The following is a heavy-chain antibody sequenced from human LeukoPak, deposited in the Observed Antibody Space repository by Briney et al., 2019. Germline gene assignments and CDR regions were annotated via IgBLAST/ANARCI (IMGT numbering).Heavy chain of an antibody. CDR3: ARVPDYDFWSGYYFDY. V-gene: IGHV3-74*01. CDR2: INSDGSST. J-gene: IGHJ4*02. Sequence: GGSLRLSCAASGFTFSSYWMHWVRQAPGKGLVWVSRINSDGSSTSHADSVKGRFTISRDNAKNTLYLQMNSLRAEDTAVYYCARVPDYDFWSGYYFDYWGQGTLVTVSS. D-gene: IGHD3-3*01. CDR1: GFTFSSYW.